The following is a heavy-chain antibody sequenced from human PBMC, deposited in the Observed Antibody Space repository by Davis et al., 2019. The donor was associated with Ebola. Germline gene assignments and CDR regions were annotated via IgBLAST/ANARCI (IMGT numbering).Heavy chain of an antibody. D-gene: IGHD2-8*02. V-gene: IGHV5-51*01. CDR3: ASLRRTITGMDDAFDI. Sequence: GGSLRLSCKGSGYIFTNYWIAWVRQMPGKGLEWMGIIYPSDSDTRYNPSFQGQVTISADKSTSTAYLQWSALRASDTALYYCASLRRTITGMDDAFDIWGQGTMVTVSS. CDR1: GYIFTNYW. J-gene: IGHJ3*02. CDR2: IYPSDSDT.